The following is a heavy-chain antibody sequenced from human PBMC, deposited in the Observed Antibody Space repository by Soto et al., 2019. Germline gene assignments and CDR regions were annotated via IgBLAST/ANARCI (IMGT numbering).Heavy chain of an antibody. CDR3: ARDEAYYYYMDV. J-gene: IGHJ6*03. V-gene: IGHV1-69*04. Sequence: SVKVSCKASGGTFSSYTISWVRQAPGQGLEWMGRIIPILGIANYAQKFQGRVTITADKSTSTAYMELSSLRSEDTAVYYCARDEAYYYYMDVWGKGTTVTVSS. CDR2: IIPILGIA. CDR1: GGTFSSYT.